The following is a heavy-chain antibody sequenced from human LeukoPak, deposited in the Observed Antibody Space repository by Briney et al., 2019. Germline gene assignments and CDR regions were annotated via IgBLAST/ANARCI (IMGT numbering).Heavy chain of an antibody. CDR1: GFTFSSYA. CDR2: ISGSGGST. CDR3: ALRGVTTGLKSFDY. V-gene: IGHV3-23*01. Sequence: GGSLRLSCAASGFTFSSYAMSWVRQAPGKGLEWVSAISGSGGSTYYADSVKGRFTISRDNAKNSLYLQMNSLRAEDTAVYYCALRGVTTGLKSFDYWGQGTLVTVSS. D-gene: IGHD4-11*01. J-gene: IGHJ4*02.